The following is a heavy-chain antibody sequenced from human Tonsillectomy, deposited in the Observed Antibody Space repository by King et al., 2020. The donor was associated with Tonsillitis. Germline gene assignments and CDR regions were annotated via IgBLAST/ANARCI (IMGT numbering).Heavy chain of an antibody. J-gene: IGHJ4*02. CDR2: IHSSGDPI. CDR3: VRVLRSGNHDVHLAY. Sequence: VQLVESGGGLVQPGGSLRLSCEASGFTFSTYSMNWVRQAPGKGLEWISYIHSSGDPISYADSVKGRFTISRDEAKNSLYLQMNSLRDEDTAVYYCVRVLRSGNHDVHLAYWGQGTLVTVSS. V-gene: IGHV3-48*02. CDR1: GFTFSTYS. D-gene: IGHD2-15*01.